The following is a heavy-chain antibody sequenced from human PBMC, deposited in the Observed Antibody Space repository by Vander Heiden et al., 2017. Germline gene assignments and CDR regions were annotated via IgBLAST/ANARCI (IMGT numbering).Heavy chain of an antibody. CDR1: GVSFRSYA. CDR3: ARGGYTAMPRGY. D-gene: IGHD5-18*01. Sequence: VQPVQSGAEVKKPGSSVKVPCNSSGVSFRSYAISSVRHAPGQGLEWMGGIIPIFGTANYAQKFQRRVTITADKSTSTAYMELSSLRSEDTAVYYCARGGYTAMPRGYWGQGTLVTVSS. J-gene: IGHJ4*02. CDR2: IIPIFGTA. V-gene: IGHV1-69*06.